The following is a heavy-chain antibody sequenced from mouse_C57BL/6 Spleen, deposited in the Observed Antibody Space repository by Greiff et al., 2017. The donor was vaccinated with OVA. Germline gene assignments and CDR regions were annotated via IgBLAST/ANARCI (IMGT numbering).Heavy chain of an antibody. CDR2: IRSKSNNYAT. V-gene: IGHV10-1*01. CDR1: GFSFNTYA. D-gene: IGHD2-5*01. CDR3: VREAYYSNYVDFDY. Sequence: EVQVVESGGGLVQPKGSLKLSCAASGFSFNTYAMNWVRQAPGKGLEWVARIRSKSNNYATYYADSVKDRFTISRDDSESMLYLQMNNLKTEDTAMYYCVREAYYSNYVDFDYWGQGTTLTVSS. J-gene: IGHJ2*01.